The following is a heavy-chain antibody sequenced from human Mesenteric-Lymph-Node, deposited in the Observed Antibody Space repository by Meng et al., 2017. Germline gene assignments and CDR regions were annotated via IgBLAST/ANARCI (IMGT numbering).Heavy chain of an antibody. D-gene: IGHD2-8*02. Sequence: QVQLQQWGAVLLKPSETLSLTCAVKGGSLSGAYWNWIRQPPGKGLEWIGEIIHGGSPSYNPSLKSRVTISIDTSKNQLSLMLSSVTAADTAVYYCARRPTGIDYWGQGTLVTVSS. CDR2: IIHGGSP. CDR1: GGSLSGAY. V-gene: IGHV4-34*12. J-gene: IGHJ4*02. CDR3: ARRPTGIDY.